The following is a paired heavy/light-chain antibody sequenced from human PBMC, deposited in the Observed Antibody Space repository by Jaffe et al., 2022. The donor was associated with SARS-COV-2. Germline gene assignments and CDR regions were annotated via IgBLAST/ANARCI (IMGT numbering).Light chain of an antibody. V-gene: IGLV1-51*02. CDR3: GTWDSSLSTWM. J-gene: IGLJ3*02. CDR2: ENN. Sequence: QSVLTQPPSVSAAPGQKVTISCSGSSSNIGNNYLSWYQQLPGTAPKLLIYENNKRPSGIPDRFSGSKSGTSATLGITGLQTGDEADYYCGTWDSSLSTWMFGGGTKLTVL. CDR1: SSNIGNNY.
Heavy chain of an antibody. CDR3: ARALRDCGGGGCSTRHFDY. D-gene: IGHD2-15*01. J-gene: IGHJ4*02. V-gene: IGHV3-30*04. CDR1: KFTFSSYD. Sequence: QVQLVESGGGVVQPGKSLRLSCAASKFTFSSYDMHWVRQAPGKGLEWVALISYDERRSNYADSVKGRFTISRDNSKTTLYLEMNSLRVEDTGVYYCARALRDCGGGGCSTRHFDYWGQGTLVTVSS. CDR2: ISYDERRS.